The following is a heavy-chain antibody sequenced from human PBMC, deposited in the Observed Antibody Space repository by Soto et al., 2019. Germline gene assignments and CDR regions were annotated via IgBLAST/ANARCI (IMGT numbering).Heavy chain of an antibody. D-gene: IGHD3-22*01. CDR3: ARDDYYDTSGYLALFDY. V-gene: IGHV3-13*04. Sequence: LSLSCAASGFTFSSYDMHWVRQATGKGLEWVSVIGTAGTIYYADSVKGRFTISRDDVKNSLYLQMNSLRDEDTAVYYCARDDYYDTSGYLALFDYWGQGTLVTVPS. CDR2: IGTAGTI. CDR1: GFTFSSYD. J-gene: IGHJ4*02.